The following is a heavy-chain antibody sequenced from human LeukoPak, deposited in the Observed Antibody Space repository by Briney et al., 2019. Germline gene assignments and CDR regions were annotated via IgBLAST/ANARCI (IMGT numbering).Heavy chain of an antibody. CDR2: IKTDGSTT. Sequence: GGSLRLSCAASGFTFSNFWMHWVRQAPGKGPVWVSRIKTDGSTTSYADSVKGRFTISRDNAKNTLYLQMNSLRAEDTAVYYCERTPPPTDWAQGPLVTVPS. J-gene: IGHJ4*02. CDR1: GFTFSNFW. CDR3: ERTPPPTD. V-gene: IGHV3-74*01.